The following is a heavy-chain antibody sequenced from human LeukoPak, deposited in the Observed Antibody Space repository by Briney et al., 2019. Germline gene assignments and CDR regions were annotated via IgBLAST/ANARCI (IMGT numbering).Heavy chain of an antibody. D-gene: IGHD2-2*01. CDR1: GFTFSSYA. J-gene: IGHJ4*02. CDR3: AKVFPIVVVPAAETTDY. Sequence: GGSLRLSCAASGFTFSSYAMSWVRQAPGKGLEWVSAISGSGGSTYYADSVKGRFTISRDNSKNTLYLQMNSLRAEDTAVYYCAKVFPIVVVPAAETTDYWGQGTLVTVSS. V-gene: IGHV3-23*01. CDR2: ISGSGGST.